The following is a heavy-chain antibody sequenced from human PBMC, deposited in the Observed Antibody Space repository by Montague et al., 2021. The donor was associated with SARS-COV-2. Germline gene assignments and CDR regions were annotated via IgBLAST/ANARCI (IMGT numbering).Heavy chain of an antibody. Sequence: SETLSRTCTVSGYSISSGYYWGWIRKFPGKGLEWIGSIYHSGTTYYNPSLKSRVTISVDTSENQFSLNLSSVTAADTAVYYCAKVAGSHDTFDIWGRGTMVPVSS. V-gene: IGHV4-38-2*02. CDR2: IYHSGTT. CDR3: AKVAGSHDTFDI. CDR1: GYSISSGYY. D-gene: IGHD6-19*01. J-gene: IGHJ3*02.